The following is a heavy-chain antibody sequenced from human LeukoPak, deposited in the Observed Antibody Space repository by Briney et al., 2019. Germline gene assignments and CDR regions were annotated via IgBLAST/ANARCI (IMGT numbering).Heavy chain of an antibody. CDR1: GYSIRNGDY. Sequence: SETLSLTCVVSGYSIRNGDYWGWIRQSPGKGLEWIASMYNSVSIHYNPSLKSPVTILVDTSKNEFSLKMRSVTAADTAVYYCARNSSSGFFDYWGQGTLATVSS. J-gene: IGHJ4*02. CDR3: ARNSSSGFFDY. CDR2: MYNSVSI. V-gene: IGHV4-38-2*01. D-gene: IGHD6-6*01.